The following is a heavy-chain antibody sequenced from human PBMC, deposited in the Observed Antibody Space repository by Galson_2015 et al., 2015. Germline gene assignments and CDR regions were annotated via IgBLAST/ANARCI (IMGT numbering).Heavy chain of an antibody. CDR2: INTGNGNT. J-gene: IGHJ4*02. CDR3: ARDFGLLRSLDY. Sequence: SVKVSCKASGYTFTNYPIHWVRQAPGQRLEWMGWINTGNGNTKYSQKFQGRVTITRDTSASTAYMELNGLTSEDTAVYYCARDFGLLRSLDYWGQGTLVTLSS. V-gene: IGHV1-3*04. D-gene: IGHD1-14*01. CDR1: GYTFTNYP.